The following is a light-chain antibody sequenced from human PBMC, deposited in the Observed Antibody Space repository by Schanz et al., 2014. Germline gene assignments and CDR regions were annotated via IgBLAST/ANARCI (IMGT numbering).Light chain of an antibody. CDR2: DAS. CDR3: QQFNNSPQIT. J-gene: IGKJ4*01. V-gene: IGKV1D-13*01. CDR1: QGISSA. Sequence: AIQLTQSPSSLSASVGDRVTIACRASQGISSALAWYQQKPGKAPKLLIYDASSLETGVPLRFSGSGSGTAFTLTISSLQPDDFATYYCQQFNNSPQITFGGGTKVEIK.